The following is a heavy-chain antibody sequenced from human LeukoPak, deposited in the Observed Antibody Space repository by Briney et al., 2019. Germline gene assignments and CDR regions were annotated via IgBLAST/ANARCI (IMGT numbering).Heavy chain of an antibody. CDR1: GYTFTSYG. D-gene: IGHD3-9*01. CDR2: ISAYNGDT. Sequence: ASVKVSCKASGYTFTSYGISWVRQAPGQGLEWMGWISAYNGDTNYAQKFQGRVTMGTDTSTSTAYMDLRGLRFDDTAIYYCAKDWHILTGRNCFDPWGQGTLVTVSS. CDR3: AKDWHILTGRNCFDP. V-gene: IGHV1-18*01. J-gene: IGHJ5*02.